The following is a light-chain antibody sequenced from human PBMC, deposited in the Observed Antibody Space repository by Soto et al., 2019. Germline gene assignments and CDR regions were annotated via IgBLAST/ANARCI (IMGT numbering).Light chain of an antibody. CDR2: KAS. CDR1: QSISSW. Sequence: DIQMTQSPSTLSASVGDRVTITCRASQSISSWLAWYQQKPGKAPKLLIYKASSLESGVPSRFSGSGSGTEFTLTISSLHPDDFATYYCQQYNSLTWTFGQGTKVDIK. V-gene: IGKV1-5*03. J-gene: IGKJ1*01. CDR3: QQYNSLTWT.